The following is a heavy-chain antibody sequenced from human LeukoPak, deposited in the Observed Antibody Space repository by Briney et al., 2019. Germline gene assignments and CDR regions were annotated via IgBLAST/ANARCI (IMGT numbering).Heavy chain of an antibody. D-gene: IGHD6-19*01. CDR2: IKQDGSEK. Sequence: GRSLRLSCAGSGFIFNNYAMHWVRQAPGKGLEWVANIKQDGSEKYYVDSVKGRFTISRDNAKNSLYLQMNSLRAEDTAVYYCARDEREQQWLADFDYWGQGTLVTVSS. V-gene: IGHV3-7*03. CDR3: ARDEREQQWLADFDY. CDR1: GFIFNNYA. J-gene: IGHJ4*02.